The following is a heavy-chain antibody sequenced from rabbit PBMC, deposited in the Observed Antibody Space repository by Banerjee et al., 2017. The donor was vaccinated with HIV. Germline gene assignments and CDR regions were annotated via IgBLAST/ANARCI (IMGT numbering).Heavy chain of an antibody. J-gene: IGHJ3*01. CDR3: ARGTDGTYTHGLGV. D-gene: IGHD3-1*01. CDR2: IDAGSSGFT. CDR1: GVSFSGSSY. V-gene: IGHV1S40*01. Sequence: QQLVESGGDLVKPGASLTLTCKASGVSFSGSSYMCWVRQAPGKGLEWIACIDAGSSGFTYFASWAKGRFTISKTSSTTVTLQMTSLTAADTAAYFCARGTDGTYTHGLGVRGQGTLVTVS.